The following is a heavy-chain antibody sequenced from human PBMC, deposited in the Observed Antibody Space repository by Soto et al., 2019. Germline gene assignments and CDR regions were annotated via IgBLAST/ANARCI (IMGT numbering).Heavy chain of an antibody. CDR2: FYSSGTT. Sequence: QVQLQESGPGLVKPSETLSLTCTVSGASISAYYWSRIRQPAGKGLEWIGRFYSSGTTNYNPSLKSRVTLSVDTSKNQVSLKLSSVTAADTAVYYCAREFYSGSGTYYAPFDSWGQGTLVTVSS. CDR1: GASISAYY. D-gene: IGHD3-10*01. J-gene: IGHJ4*02. V-gene: IGHV4-4*07. CDR3: AREFYSGSGTYYAPFDS.